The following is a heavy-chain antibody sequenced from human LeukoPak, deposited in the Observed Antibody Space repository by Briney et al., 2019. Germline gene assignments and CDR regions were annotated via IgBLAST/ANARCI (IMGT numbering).Heavy chain of an antibody. J-gene: IGHJ4*02. CDR3: ARRFPFDSSGYYLDY. Sequence: GGSLRLSCAASGFTFSSYAMSWVRQAPGKGLEWVSGIGISGGTTNYADSVKGRFTISRDNAKNSLYLQMNSLRAEDTAVYYCARRFPFDSSGYYLDYWGQGTLVTVSS. CDR1: GFTFSSYA. CDR2: IGISGGTT. V-gene: IGHV3-23*01. D-gene: IGHD3-22*01.